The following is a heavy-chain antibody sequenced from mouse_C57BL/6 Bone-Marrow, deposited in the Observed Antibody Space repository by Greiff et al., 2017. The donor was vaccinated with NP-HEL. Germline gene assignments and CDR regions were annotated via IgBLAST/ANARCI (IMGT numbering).Heavy chain of an antibody. CDR3: AREGAYYSWYFDV. CDR1: GYTFTSYW. Sequence: VQLQQPGAELVKPGASVKLSCKASGYTFTSYWMHWVKQRPGQGLEWIGMIHPNSGSTNYNEKFKSKATLTVDKSSSTAYMQLSSLTSEDSAVYYCAREGAYYSWYFDVWGTGTTVTVSS. D-gene: IGHD2-12*01. J-gene: IGHJ1*03. CDR2: IHPNSGST. V-gene: IGHV1-64*01.